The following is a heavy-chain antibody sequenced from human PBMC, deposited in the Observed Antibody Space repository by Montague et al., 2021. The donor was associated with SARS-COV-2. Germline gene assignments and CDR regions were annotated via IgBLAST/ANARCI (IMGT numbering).Heavy chain of an antibody. CDR3: ARGTPGY. D-gene: IGHD2-2*03. V-gene: IGHV4-34*01. CDR1: GGSFSDCH. J-gene: IGHJ4*02. CDR2: INHGGST. Sequence: SETLSLTCAVYGGSFSDCHWSWIRQPPGGGLEWIGRINHGGSTKYNPSLKSRVTISIDTSKNQFSLKLSSVTAADTAVYYCARGTPGYWGQGTLVTVSS.